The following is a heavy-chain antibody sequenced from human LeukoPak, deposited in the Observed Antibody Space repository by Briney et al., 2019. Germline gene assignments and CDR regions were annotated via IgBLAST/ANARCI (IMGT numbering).Heavy chain of an antibody. D-gene: IGHD3-22*01. CDR2: INHSGST. J-gene: IGHJ4*02. Sequence: SETLSLTCAVYGGSFSGYYWSWIRQPPGKGLERIGEINHSGSTNYNPSLKSRVTISVDTSKNQFSLKLSSVTAADTAVYYCARSPTYYYDSSGYYSDYWGQGTLVTVSS. CDR1: GGSFSGYY. CDR3: ARSPTYYYDSSGYYSDY. V-gene: IGHV4-34*01.